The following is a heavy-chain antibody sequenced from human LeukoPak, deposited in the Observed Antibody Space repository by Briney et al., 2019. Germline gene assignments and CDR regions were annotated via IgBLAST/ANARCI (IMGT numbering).Heavy chain of an antibody. CDR1: GDTLTEIS. Sequence: ASVKVSCTVSGDTLTEISINWVRQTPGKGLEWVGGIHPEDREVFYAHKFQGRVTITEDTSTDTPYLHMHSLRAEDTAVYYCATADKLVWGQRALVTVSS. V-gene: IGHV1-24*01. CDR3: ATADKLV. CDR2: IHPEDREV. D-gene: IGHD6-6*01. J-gene: IGHJ4*02.